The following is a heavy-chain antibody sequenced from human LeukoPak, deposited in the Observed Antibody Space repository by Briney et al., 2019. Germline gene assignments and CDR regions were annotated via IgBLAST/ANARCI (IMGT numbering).Heavy chain of an antibody. CDR3: ARESGSRSYCYYMDV. CDR2: ISSTSSYI. CDR1: GFSFSTYS. J-gene: IGHJ6*03. D-gene: IGHD2-2*01. Sequence: GGSLRLSCAASGFSFSTYSMNWVRQAPGKGLEWVSSISSTSSYIYYADSLKGRFTISRDNAKNSMYLQMNSLRAEDTAVYYCARESGSRSYCYYMDVWGKGTTVTVSS. V-gene: IGHV3-21*01.